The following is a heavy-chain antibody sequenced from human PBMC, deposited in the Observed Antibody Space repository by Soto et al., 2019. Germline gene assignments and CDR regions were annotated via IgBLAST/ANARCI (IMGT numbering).Heavy chain of an antibody. CDR2: TSYRSKWYN. V-gene: IGHV6-1*01. CDR1: GDSVSSNSAA. D-gene: IGHD5-18*01. CDR3: AKDVLIVQLWLQLYFDY. Sequence: SQTLSLTCAISGDSVSSNSAAWNWIRQSPSRGLEWLGRTSYRSKWYNDYAVSVKSRITINPDTSKNQFSLQLNSVTPEDTAVYYCAKDVLIVQLWLQLYFDYWGQGTLVTVSS. J-gene: IGHJ4*02.